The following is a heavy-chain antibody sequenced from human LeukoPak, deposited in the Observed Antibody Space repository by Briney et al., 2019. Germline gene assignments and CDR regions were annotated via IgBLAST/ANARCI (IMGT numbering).Heavy chain of an antibody. CDR3: ARLLWFGEGYYGMDV. CDR2: INPNSGGT. CDR1: GYTVTGYY. Sequence: ASVKVSYKASGYTVTGYYMHWVRQAPGHGREGMGRINPNSGGTNYAQKFQGRVTMTRDPSISPAYLQLSRLRSDDTAVYYCARLLWFGEGYYGMDVRGEGTTVTVSS. D-gene: IGHD3-10*01. V-gene: IGHV1-2*06. J-gene: IGHJ6*04.